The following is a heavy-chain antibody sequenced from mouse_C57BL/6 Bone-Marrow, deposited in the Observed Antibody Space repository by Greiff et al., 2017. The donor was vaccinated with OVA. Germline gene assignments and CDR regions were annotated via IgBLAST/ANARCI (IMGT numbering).Heavy chain of an antibody. V-gene: IGHV5-6*01. CDR3: ARQGY. J-gene: IGHJ3*01. Sequence: QRVESGGDLVKPGGSLKLSCAASGFTFSSYGMSWVRQTPDKRLEWVATISSGGSYTYSPDSVKGRFTISRDNAKNTLKQQMSSLKSGDTSMYYCARQGYWGQGTLVTVSA. CDR2: ISSGGSYT. CDR1: GFTFSSYG.